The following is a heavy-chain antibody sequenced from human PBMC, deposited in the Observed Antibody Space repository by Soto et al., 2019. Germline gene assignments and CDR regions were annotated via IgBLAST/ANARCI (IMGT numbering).Heavy chain of an antibody. CDR2: MSGRGGST. CDR1: GFSFSNYA. V-gene: IGHV3-23*01. CDR3: AKDVDSGMVPDY. Sequence: EVQLLESGGGLVQPGGSLRLSCAASGFSFSNYAMRWVRQAPGKGLEWVSAMSGRGGSTYYADSVKGRFTISRDTPNNTMYLQMNSMRAEDTAGYYCAKDVDSGMVPDYWGQGTLVSVSS. J-gene: IGHJ4*02. D-gene: IGHD5-18*01.